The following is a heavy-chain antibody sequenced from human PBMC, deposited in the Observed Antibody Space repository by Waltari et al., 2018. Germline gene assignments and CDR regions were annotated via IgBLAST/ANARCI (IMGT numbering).Heavy chain of an antibody. Sequence: QVQLQESGPGLVQPSETLSLTCTVSGGPISSYYWSWIRQPHGKGLEGIGYSYYSGSTNYNPSLKSRVTISVDTSKNQFSLKLSSVTAADTAVYYCARVYYDFLSGYYTMDKGGDYYYYYMDVWGKGTTVTISS. D-gene: IGHD3-3*01. V-gene: IGHV4-59*01. CDR1: GGPISSYY. J-gene: IGHJ6*03. CDR3: ARVYYDFLSGYYTMDKGGDYYYYYMDV. CDR2: SYYSGST.